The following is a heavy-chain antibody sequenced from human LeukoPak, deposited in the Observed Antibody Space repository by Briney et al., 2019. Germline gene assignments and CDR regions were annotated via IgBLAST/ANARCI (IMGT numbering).Heavy chain of an antibody. CDR2: TNHRGST. J-gene: IGHJ4*02. Sequence: SETLSLTCAFSGGSFSGYSWSWIRQTPGQGLEWIGETNHRGSTSYNPSLKSRVTISVDASKSQFYLKLSSVTAADTAVYYCARVSRWFLAVAGYADFWGQGTQVTVSS. V-gene: IGHV4-34*01. CDR3: ARVSRWFLAVAGYADF. CDR1: GGSFSGYS. D-gene: IGHD6-19*01.